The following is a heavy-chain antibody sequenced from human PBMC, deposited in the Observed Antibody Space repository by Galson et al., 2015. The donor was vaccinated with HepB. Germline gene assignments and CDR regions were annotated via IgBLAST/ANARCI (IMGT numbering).Heavy chain of an antibody. J-gene: IGHJ4*02. CDR3: AKSHRPYYDILTGYKTENYFDY. D-gene: IGHD3-9*01. CDR1: GFTFTSYA. V-gene: IGHV3-23*01. CDR2: ISGSGGST. Sequence: SLRVSCEASGFTFTSYAMSWVRQAPGQGLEWVAAISGSGGSTYYADSVKGRFTISRDNSKNTLYLQMNSLRAEDTAVYYCAKSHRPYYDILTGYKTENYFDYWGQGTLVTVSS.